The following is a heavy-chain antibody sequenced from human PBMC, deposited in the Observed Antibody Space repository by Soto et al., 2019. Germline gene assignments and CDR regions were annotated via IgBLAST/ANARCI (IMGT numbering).Heavy chain of an antibody. CDR1: GGTFSSYT. CDR3: AREDSSGYYYAAFDI. D-gene: IGHD3-22*01. J-gene: IGHJ3*02. CDR2: IIPILGIA. V-gene: IGHV1-69*08. Sequence: QVQLVQSGAEVKKPGSSVKVSCKASGGTFSSYTISWVRQAPGQGLEWMGRIIPILGIANDAQKFQGRVTIAADRSTXTAYMELSSLRSEDTAVYYCAREDSSGYYYAAFDIWGQGTMVTVSS.